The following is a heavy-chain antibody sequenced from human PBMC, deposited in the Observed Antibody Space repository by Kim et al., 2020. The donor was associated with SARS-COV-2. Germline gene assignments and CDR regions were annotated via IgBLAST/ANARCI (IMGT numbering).Heavy chain of an antibody. CDR3: ARAAAGTLYNWFDP. D-gene: IGHD6-13*01. Sequence: SETLSLTCAVYGGSFSGYYWSWIRQPPGKGLEWIGEINHSGSTNYNPSLKSRVTISVDTSKNQFSLKLSSVTAADTAVYYCARAAAGTLYNWFDPWGQGTLVTVSP. CDR1: GGSFSGYY. CDR2: INHSGST. V-gene: IGHV4-34*01. J-gene: IGHJ5*02.